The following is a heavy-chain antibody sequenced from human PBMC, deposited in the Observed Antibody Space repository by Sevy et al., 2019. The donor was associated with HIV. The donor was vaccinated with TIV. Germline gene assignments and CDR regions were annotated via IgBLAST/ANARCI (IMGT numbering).Heavy chain of an antibody. D-gene: IGHD3-22*01. CDR2: ISGGGGNT. J-gene: IGHJ6*02. Sequence: GGSLRLSCAASGFTFSTYAMYWVRQAPGKGLEYVSAISGGGGNTYYGTSVKGRFTVSRENAKNKLYLQMGSLRAEDMAVYFCARKYHDTSGYPRYSMDVWGQGTTVTVSS. CDR3: ARKYHDTSGYPRYSMDV. CDR1: GFTFSTYA. V-gene: IGHV3-64*01.